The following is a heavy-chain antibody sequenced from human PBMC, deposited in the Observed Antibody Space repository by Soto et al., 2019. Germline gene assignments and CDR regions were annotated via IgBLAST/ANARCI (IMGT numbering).Heavy chain of an antibody. V-gene: IGHV1-69*06. CDR2: IIPIFGTA. Sequence: SVKVSCKASGGTFSSYAISWVRQAPGQGLEWMGGIIPIFGTANYAQKFQGRVTITADKSTSTAYMELSSLRSEDTAVYYCARDLRGAARLWLDPWGQGPLVTVYS. CDR1: GGTFSSYA. D-gene: IGHD6-6*01. CDR3: ARDLRGAARLWLDP. J-gene: IGHJ5*02.